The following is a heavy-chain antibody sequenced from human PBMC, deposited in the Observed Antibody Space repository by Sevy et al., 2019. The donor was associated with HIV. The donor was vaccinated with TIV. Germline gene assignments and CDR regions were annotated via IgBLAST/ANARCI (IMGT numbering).Heavy chain of an antibody. CDR2: IRYDGTTK. CDR1: GFTFSTYG. D-gene: IGHD3-10*01. J-gene: IGHJ3*02. Sequence: GSLRLSCAASGFTFSTYGMHWVRQAPGKGLEWVTFIRYDGTTKYYADSVKGRFTVSRDNSKNTLYLQMNSLRAGDTAVYYCVKGLGMVQGALLSDNIWGQGTKVTVSS. V-gene: IGHV3-30*02. CDR3: VKGLGMVQGALLSDNI.